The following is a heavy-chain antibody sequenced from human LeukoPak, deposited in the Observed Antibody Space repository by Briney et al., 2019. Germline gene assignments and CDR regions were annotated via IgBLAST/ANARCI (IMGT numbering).Heavy chain of an antibody. Sequence: PSETLSLTCTVSGGSISSSSYYWGWIRQPPGKGLEWIGSFYYSGSTYYNPSLKSRVTISVDTFKNQFSLELSSVTAADTAVYYCARHGYSYGSILYYFDYWGQGTLVTVSS. V-gene: IGHV4-39*01. CDR1: GGSISSSSYY. CDR2: FYYSGST. CDR3: ARHGYSYGSILYYFDY. D-gene: IGHD5-18*01. J-gene: IGHJ4*02.